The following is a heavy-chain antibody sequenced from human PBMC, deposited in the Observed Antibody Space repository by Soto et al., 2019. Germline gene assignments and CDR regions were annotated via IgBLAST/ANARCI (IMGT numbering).Heavy chain of an antibody. V-gene: IGHV1-18*01. CDR2: ISAYNGNT. D-gene: IGHD2-8*02. J-gene: IGHJ5*02. CDR1: GYTFTSYG. Sequence: ASVKVSCKASGYTFTSYGISWVRQAPGQGLEWMGWISAYNGNTNYAQKLQGRVTMTTDTPTSTAYMELRSLRSDDTAVYYCARDRSGGGKFDPWGQGTLVTVSS. CDR3: ARDRSGGGKFDP.